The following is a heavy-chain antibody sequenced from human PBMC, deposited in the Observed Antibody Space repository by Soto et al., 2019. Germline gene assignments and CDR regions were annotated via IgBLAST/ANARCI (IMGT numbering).Heavy chain of an antibody. D-gene: IGHD3-10*01. CDR3: ARVMGSRGYYYGMDV. Sequence: GGSLRLSCEASGFTFSRVSMNWVRQVPGKGLEWVASISSGSSDTWYADSVKGRFIISRDNAQNSLFLQMNSLRAEDTAVYYCARVMGSRGYYYGMDVWGQGTTVTVSS. CDR2: ISSGSSDT. V-gene: IGHV3-21*01. CDR1: GFTFSRVS. J-gene: IGHJ6*02.